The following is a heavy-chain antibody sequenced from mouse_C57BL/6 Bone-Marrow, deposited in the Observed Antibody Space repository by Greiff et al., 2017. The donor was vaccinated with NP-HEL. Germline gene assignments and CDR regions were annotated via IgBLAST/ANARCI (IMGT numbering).Heavy chain of an antibody. J-gene: IGHJ3*01. CDR2: IRNKANGYTT. Sequence: EVQLQESGGGLVQPGGSLSLSCAASGFTFTDYYMSWVRQPPGKALEWLGFIRNKANGYTTEYSASVKGRFTISRDNSQSILYLQMNALRAEDSATYYCARARYMAYWGQGTLVTVSA. CDR3: ARARYMAY. V-gene: IGHV7-3*01. D-gene: IGHD1-1*01. CDR1: GFTFTDYY.